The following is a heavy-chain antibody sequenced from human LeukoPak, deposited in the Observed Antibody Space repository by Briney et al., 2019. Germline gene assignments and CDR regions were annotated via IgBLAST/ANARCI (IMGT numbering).Heavy chain of an antibody. Sequence: SGTLSLTCAVSGGSISSGYWWSWVRQPPGKGLEWIGEIYHSGSTNYDPSLKSRLTISLDKSKSQFSLKLSSVTAADTAVYYCARGAQLAPNGVGFDYWGQGTLVTVSS. D-gene: IGHD6-13*01. V-gene: IGHV4-4*02. CDR2: IYHSGST. CDR1: GGSISSGYW. J-gene: IGHJ4*02. CDR3: ARGAQLAPNGVGFDY.